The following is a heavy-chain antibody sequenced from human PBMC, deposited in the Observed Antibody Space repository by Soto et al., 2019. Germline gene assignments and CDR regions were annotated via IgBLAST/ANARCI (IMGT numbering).Heavy chain of an antibody. CDR2: INHSGST. CDR1: GGSFSGYY. Sequence: PSETLSLTCAVYGGSFSGYYWSWIRQPPGKGLEWIGEINHSGSTNYNPSLKSRVTISVDTSKNQFSLKLSSVTAADTAVYYCARGEGRYYDFWSGYAPLDPWGQGTLVTVSS. J-gene: IGHJ5*02. V-gene: IGHV4-34*01. CDR3: ARGEGRYYDFWSGYAPLDP. D-gene: IGHD3-3*01.